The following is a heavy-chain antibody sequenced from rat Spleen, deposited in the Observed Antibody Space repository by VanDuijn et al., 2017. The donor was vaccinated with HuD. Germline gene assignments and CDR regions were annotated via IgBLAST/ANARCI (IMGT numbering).Heavy chain of an antibody. J-gene: IGHJ2*01. CDR2: ISTSGSRS. CDR3: ARRRTGFDY. Sequence: EVQLVESGGGLVQPGRSLKLSCTASGFTFSNYYMAWVRQAPKKGLEWVATISTSGSRSHYPDSVKGRITISRDNAKSSLYLQMNSLKSEDTATYYCARRRTGFDYWGQGVMVTVSS. CDR1: GFTFSNYY. V-gene: IGHV5-25*01.